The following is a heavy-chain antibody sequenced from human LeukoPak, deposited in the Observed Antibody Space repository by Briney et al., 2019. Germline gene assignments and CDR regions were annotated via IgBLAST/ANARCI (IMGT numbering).Heavy chain of an antibody. CDR3: ARGIRALPLGTFDP. J-gene: IGHJ5*02. D-gene: IGHD1-14*01. CDR2: INPNSGGT. V-gene: IGHV1-2*02. CDR1: GDTFTRYY. Sequence: ASVKVSCKASGDTFTRYYMSWVRQAPGQGLEWMGWINPNSGGTNYAKKFQGRVTMTRDTSISTAYMELSRLRSDDTAVYYCARGIRALPLGTFDPWGQGTLVTVSS.